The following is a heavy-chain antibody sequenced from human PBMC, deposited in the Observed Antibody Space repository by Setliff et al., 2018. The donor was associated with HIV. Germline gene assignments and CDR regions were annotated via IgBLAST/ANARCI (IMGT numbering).Heavy chain of an antibody. J-gene: IGHJ4*02. CDR2: INTYTGNP. D-gene: IGHD6-13*01. V-gene: IGHV7-4-1*02. CDR3: ARDLGPYSSSWYIGLQYFDY. Sequence: GASVKVSCKASGYTFTSYGMNWVRQAPGQGLEWMGWINTYTGNPTYAQDFTGRFVFSLDTSVSTAYLQISSLKAEDIAVYYCARDLGPYSSSWYIGLQYFDYWGQGTLVTVSS. CDR1: GYTFTSYG.